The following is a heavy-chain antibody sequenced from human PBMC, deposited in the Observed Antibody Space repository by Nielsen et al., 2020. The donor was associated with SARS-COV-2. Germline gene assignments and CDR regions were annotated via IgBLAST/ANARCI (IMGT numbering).Heavy chain of an antibody. CDR3: IRAGTYNYGLAY. Sequence: GESLKIACAVSGFTISNYGMQWVRQAPGKGLEGITSINREGYTRDYADSVKGRFTISRDNAANALSLQMSSLRAEDTAVYFCIRAGTYNYGLAYWGQGVLVKVSS. D-gene: IGHD5-18*01. J-gene: IGHJ4*02. CDR2: INREGYTR. CDR1: GFTISNYG. V-gene: IGHV3-74*01.